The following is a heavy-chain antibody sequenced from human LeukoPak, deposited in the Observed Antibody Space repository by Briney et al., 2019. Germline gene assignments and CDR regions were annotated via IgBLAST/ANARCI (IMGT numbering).Heavy chain of an antibody. Sequence: SETLSLTCTVSGDSISNYYWNWFRQPAGKGLEWIGRLSASETTRYNPSLESRLSLSLDTSRNQFSLKLNSVTTADTAVYYCARDSHAWYGQYYFDLWGQGALVTVSS. V-gene: IGHV4-4*07. CDR2: LSASETT. J-gene: IGHJ4*02. CDR1: GDSISNYY. CDR3: ARDSHAWYGQYYFDL. D-gene: IGHD6-13*01.